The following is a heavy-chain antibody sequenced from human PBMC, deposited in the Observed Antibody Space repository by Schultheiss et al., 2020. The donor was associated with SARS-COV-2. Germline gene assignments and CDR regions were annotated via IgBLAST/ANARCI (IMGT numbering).Heavy chain of an antibody. Sequence: GGSLRLSCAASGFTFSSYAMSWVRQAPGKGLEWVSGISGSGGSTYNVDSVKGRFTTSRDNAKNSLYLQMNSLRAEDTAVYYCARDQGLPHYGMDVWGQGTTVTVSS. CDR2: ISGSGGST. J-gene: IGHJ6*02. CDR1: GFTFSSYA. CDR3: ARDQGLPHYGMDV. V-gene: IGHV3-23*01.